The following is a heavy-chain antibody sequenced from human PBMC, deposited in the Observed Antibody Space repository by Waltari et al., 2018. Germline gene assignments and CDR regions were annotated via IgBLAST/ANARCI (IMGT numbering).Heavy chain of an antibody. Sequence: EVQLVESGGGLVQPGGSLRLSCAASGFTFSSYWMSWVRQAPGQGLEWVANIKQDGSEKYYVDSVKGRFTISRDNAKNSLYLQMNSLRAEDTAVYYCARVSAAAGMGFDYWGQGTLVTVSS. CDR2: IKQDGSEK. J-gene: IGHJ4*02. D-gene: IGHD6-13*01. V-gene: IGHV3-7*01. CDR1: GFTFSSYW. CDR3: ARVSAAAGMGFDY.